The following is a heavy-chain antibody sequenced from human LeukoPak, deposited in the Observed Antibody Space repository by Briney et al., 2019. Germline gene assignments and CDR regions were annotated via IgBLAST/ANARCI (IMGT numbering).Heavy chain of an antibody. J-gene: IGHJ6*03. CDR3: ARDQAGGYGPDYYYYYMDV. Sequence: GGSLRLSCAASGFTVSRNYMSWVRQAPGKGLEWVSVIYSGGSTYYADSVKGRFTISRDNSKNTLYLQMNSLRAEDTAVYYCARDQAGGYGPDYYYYYMDVWGKGTTVTVSS. CDR2: IYSGGST. V-gene: IGHV3-66*02. CDR1: GFTVSRNY. D-gene: IGHD5-12*01.